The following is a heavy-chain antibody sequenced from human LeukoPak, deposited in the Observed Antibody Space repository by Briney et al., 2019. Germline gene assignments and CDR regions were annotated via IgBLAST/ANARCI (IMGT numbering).Heavy chain of an antibody. J-gene: IGHJ6*03. Sequence: GASVKVSCKASGYTFTSYGISWVRQAPGQGLEWMGWISAYNGNTNYAQKLQGRVTMTTDTSTSTAYMELRSLRSDDTAVYYCARVLAHYDFWSGYYYYYMDVWGKGTTVTVSS. D-gene: IGHD3-3*01. CDR1: GYTFTSYG. CDR3: ARVLAHYDFWSGYYYYYMDV. CDR2: ISAYNGNT. V-gene: IGHV1-18*01.